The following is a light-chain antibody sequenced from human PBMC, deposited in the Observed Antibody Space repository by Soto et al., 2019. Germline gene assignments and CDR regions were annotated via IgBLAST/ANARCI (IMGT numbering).Light chain of an antibody. J-gene: IGKJ2*01. Sequence: DIQMTQSPSTLSASVGDRVTITCRASQRISDWLAWYQQKPGKAPKLLIYKASSSESGVPSRFSGSGSGTEFTLTISSLQPEDFAVYYCQQSNNWPFTFGQGTKLEIK. V-gene: IGKV1-5*03. CDR1: QRISDW. CDR2: KAS. CDR3: QQSNNWPFT.